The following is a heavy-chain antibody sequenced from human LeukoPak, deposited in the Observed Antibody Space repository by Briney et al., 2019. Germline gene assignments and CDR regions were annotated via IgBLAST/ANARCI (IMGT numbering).Heavy chain of an antibody. J-gene: IGHJ6*02. CDR1: GFTFSSYA. V-gene: IGHV3-23*01. CDR2: ISGSGGST. CDR3: ARDARAVRFGGMDV. Sequence: GGSLRLSCAASGFTFSSYAMSWVRQAPGKGLEWVSAISGSGGSTYYADSVKGRFTISRDNSKNTLYLQMNSLRAEDTAVYYCARDARAVRFGGMDVWGQGTTVTVSS. D-gene: IGHD1-1*01.